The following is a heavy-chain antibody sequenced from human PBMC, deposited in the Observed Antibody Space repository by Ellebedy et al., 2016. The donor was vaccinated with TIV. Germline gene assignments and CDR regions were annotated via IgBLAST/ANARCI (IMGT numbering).Heavy chain of an antibody. CDR2: IYLSGRT. D-gene: IGHD6-25*01. V-gene: IGHV4-39*01. J-gene: IGHJ4*02. Sequence: MPSETLSHTCYVSGDSITNNNYYWGWIRQPPGKGLEWIGTIYLSGRTYYNQSLRSRVTISGDTSKNQFSLKLNSVTAADTAVYYCVRHGPSRGWTLASWGQGTLVTVSS. CDR1: GDSITNNNYY. CDR3: VRHGPSRGWTLAS.